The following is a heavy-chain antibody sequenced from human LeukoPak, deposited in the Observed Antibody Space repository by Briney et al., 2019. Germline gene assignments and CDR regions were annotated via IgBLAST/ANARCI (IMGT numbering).Heavy chain of an antibody. Sequence: GGSLRLSCVASGFSFSSYSMDWVRQAPGKGLEWVSCITPGTTDIYCSASVKGRFTVSRDDAKNSLSLEMSSLRADDTAVYYCVRDAAGWSRDFWGQGTLVTVSS. CDR3: VRDAAGWSRDF. CDR1: GFSFSSYS. CDR2: ITPGTTDI. J-gene: IGHJ4*02. V-gene: IGHV3-21*01. D-gene: IGHD6-19*01.